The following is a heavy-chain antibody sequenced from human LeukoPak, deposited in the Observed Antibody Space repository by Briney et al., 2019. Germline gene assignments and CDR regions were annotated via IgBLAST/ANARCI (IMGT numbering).Heavy chain of an antibody. Sequence: ISXVRXXPXQGREXRGXIIPIFGTPNYAQKFQGRLTITTDESTSTAYIEVSSLRSEDTAVYYCGKKAGDCGLNSFYSIDYWGQGTLVTVSS. CDR2: IIPIFGTP. D-gene: IGHD5/OR15-5a*01. V-gene: IGHV1-69*05. CDR3: GKKAGDCGLNSFYSIDY. J-gene: IGHJ4*02.